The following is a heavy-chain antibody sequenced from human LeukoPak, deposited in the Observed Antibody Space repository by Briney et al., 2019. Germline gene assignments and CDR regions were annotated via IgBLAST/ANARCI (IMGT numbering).Heavy chain of an antibody. CDR3: ASSIMTAAGPYYYYGMDV. D-gene: IGHD6-13*01. CDR1: GGTFSSYA. CDR2: IIPIFGTA. V-gene: IGHV1-69*01. J-gene: IGHJ6*02. Sequence: GSSVKVSCKASGGTFSSYAISWVRQAPGQGLEWLGGIIPIFGTANYAQKFQGRVTITADESTSTAYMELSSLRSEDTAVYYCASSIMTAAGPYYYYGMDVWGQGTTVTVSS.